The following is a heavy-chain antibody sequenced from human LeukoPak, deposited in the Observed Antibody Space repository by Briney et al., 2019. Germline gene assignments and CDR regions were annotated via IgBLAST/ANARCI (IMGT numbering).Heavy chain of an antibody. D-gene: IGHD5-24*01. CDR1: GFTFSSYS. V-gene: IGHV3-21*04. J-gene: IGHJ4*02. Sequence: GGSLRLSCAASGFTFSSYSMNWVRQAPGKGLEWVSSISSSSSYIYYADSVKGRFTISRDNSKNMVYLQLNSLRAEDTAIFYCVQIPGGGYWGQGTLVTVSS. CDR2: ISSSSSYI. CDR3: VQIPGGGY.